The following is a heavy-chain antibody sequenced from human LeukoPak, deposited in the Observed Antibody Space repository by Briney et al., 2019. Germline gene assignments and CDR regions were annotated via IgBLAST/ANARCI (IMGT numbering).Heavy chain of an antibody. CDR3: VRDISGTGVY. CDR1: GFTFSSYW. CDR2: INSDGSTT. D-gene: IGHD6-13*01. V-gene: IGHV3-74*01. J-gene: IGHJ4*02. Sequence: PGGSLRLSCAASGFTFSSYWMHWVRQAPGKGRVWVSRINSDGSTTNYADSVKGRFTISRDTAKNKLYLQMNSMRAEDTAVYYCVRDISGTGVYWGQGTLVTVSS.